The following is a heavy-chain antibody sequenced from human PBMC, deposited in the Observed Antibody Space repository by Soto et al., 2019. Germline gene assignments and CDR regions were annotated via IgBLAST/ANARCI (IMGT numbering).Heavy chain of an antibody. V-gene: IGHV4-4*02. Sequence: QVQLKESGPGLVKPSGTLSLTCAVSGGSISSTYWWHWVRQSPGKGLEWSGEISQRGSNNYNPSFKSRVTMSVHRSKNHFSLNLRSVAAADTAVYFCARSPDYTTAWYYFDSWGQGTLVTVSS. D-gene: IGHD6-19*01. CDR2: ISQRGSN. CDR1: GGSISSTYW. CDR3: ARSPDYTTAWYYFDS. J-gene: IGHJ4*02.